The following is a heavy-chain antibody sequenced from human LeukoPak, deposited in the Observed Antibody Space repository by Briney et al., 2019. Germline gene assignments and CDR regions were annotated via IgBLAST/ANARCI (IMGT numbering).Heavy chain of an antibody. J-gene: IGHJ4*02. D-gene: IGHD6-6*01. CDR3: VRALGSSSADY. CDR2: MKQVGSEK. CDR1: GFTFTHSW. V-gene: IGHV3-7*01. Sequence: GSLSLSCAASGFTFTHSWMSWVRQAPGKGLDSVANMKQVGSEKYYVDSVEGRFTISRDNAKNSVSLQMNSLRGDDTAVYYCVRALGSSSADYWGQGTLVTVSS.